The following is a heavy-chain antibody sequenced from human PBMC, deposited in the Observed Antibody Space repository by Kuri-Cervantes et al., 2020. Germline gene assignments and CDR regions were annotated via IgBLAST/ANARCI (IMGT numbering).Heavy chain of an antibody. J-gene: IGHJ4*02. CDR1: GFTFSSYE. CDR3: AREWTFTFGGVIARVHDY. CDR2: IKQDGSEK. V-gene: IGHV3-7*01. Sequence: GGSLRLSCAASGFTFSSYEMNWVRQAPGKGLEWVANIKQDGSEKYYVDSVKGRFTISRDNAKNSLYLQMNSLRAEDTAVYYCAREWTFTFGGVIARVHDYWGQGTLVTVSS. D-gene: IGHD3-16*02.